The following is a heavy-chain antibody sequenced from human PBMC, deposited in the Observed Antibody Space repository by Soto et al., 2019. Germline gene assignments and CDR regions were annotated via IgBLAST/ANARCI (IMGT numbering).Heavy chain of an antibody. Sequence: GASVKVSCKVSGYTLTELSMHWVRQAPGKGLEWMGGFDPEDGETIYAQKFQGRVTMTEDTSTDTAYMELSSLRSEDTAVYYCATDAPGIAVAGTNIAFDIWGQGTMVTVS. CDR2: FDPEDGET. CDR3: ATDAPGIAVAGTNIAFDI. D-gene: IGHD6-19*01. CDR1: GYTLTELS. V-gene: IGHV1-24*01. J-gene: IGHJ3*02.